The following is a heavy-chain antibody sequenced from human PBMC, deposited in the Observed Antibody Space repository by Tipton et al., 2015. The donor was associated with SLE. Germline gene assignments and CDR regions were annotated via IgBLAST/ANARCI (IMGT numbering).Heavy chain of an antibody. CDR2: IHASGSSGST. CDR3: ARSAPDSSAYPTFFDY. D-gene: IGHD3-22*01. Sequence: LRLTCTVSGGSISSGGHYWSWIRQPAGKGLEWIGRIHASGSSGSTEYNPSLKSRVSMSLDTSKNQFSLKLSSVTAADTAVYYCARSAPDSSAYPTFFDYWGQGSPVTVSS. J-gene: IGHJ4*02. CDR1: GGSISSGGHY. V-gene: IGHV4-61*02.